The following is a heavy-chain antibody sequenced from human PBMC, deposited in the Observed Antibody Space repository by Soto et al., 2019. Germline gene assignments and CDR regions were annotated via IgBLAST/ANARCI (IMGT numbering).Heavy chain of an antibody. V-gene: IGHV1-58*02. J-gene: IGHJ4*02. CDR2: IVVGSGNT. CDR3: AAGLYSGYDFAFGY. CDR1: GYTFTSYA. Sequence: ASVKVSCKASGYTFTSYAMHWVRQAPGQRLEWMGWIVVGSGNTNYAQKFQERVTITRDMSTSTAYMELSSLRSEDTAVYYSAAGLYSGYDFAFGYWGQGTLVTVSS. D-gene: IGHD5-12*01.